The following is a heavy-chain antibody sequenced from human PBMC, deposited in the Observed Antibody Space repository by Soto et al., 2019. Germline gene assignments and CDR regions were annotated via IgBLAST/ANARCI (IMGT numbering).Heavy chain of an antibody. CDR2: ISAHNGNT. CDR3: ARGRYGDY. J-gene: IGHJ4*02. D-gene: IGHD1-1*01. V-gene: IGHV1-18*01. CDR1: GYTFTSYG. Sequence: QVHLVQSGAEVKKPGASVKVSCKASGYTFTSYGITWVRQAPGQGLEWMGWISAHNGNTDYAQKLQGRVIVTRDTSTSKAYMELRSLISDDTAVHYCARGRYGDYWGQGALVTVSS.